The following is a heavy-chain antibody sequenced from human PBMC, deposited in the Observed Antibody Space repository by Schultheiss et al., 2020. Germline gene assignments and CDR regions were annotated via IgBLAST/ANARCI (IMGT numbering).Heavy chain of an antibody. CDR1: GGSISSGGYY. CDR2: IYYSGST. V-gene: IGHV4-61*08. D-gene: IGHD6-13*01. J-gene: IGHJ4*02. CDR3: ARGPHPSSSWTLDY. Sequence: SETLSLTCTVSGGSISSGGYYWSWIRQHPGKGLEWIGYIYYSGSTNYNPSLKGRVTMSVDTSKNQFSLKLSSVTAADTAVYYCARGPHPSSSWTLDYWGQGTLVTVSS.